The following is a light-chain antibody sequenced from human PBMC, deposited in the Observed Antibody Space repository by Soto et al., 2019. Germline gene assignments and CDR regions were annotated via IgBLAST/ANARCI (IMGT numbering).Light chain of an antibody. CDR3: QQYECLPLT. J-gene: IGKJ5*01. Sequence: DIQMTQSPSSLSASVGDRVTITFQASQDIDKNLIWYQQKPGKAPKLLIYDASDLETGVPSRFSGSGSGTGFTFTISSLQHEDFATYYCQQYECLPLTFGQGTRLEIK. V-gene: IGKV1-33*01. CDR1: QDIDKN. CDR2: DAS.